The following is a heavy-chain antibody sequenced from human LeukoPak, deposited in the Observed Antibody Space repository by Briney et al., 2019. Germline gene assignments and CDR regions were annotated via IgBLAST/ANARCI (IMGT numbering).Heavy chain of an antibody. J-gene: IGHJ4*02. CDR1: GYIFTIYG. CDR2: VIPIFGTA. D-gene: IGHD2/OR15-2a*01. V-gene: IGHV1-18*01. Sequence: GASVKVSCKTSGYIFTIYGISWVRQAPGQGLEWMGGVIPIFGTANYAQKFQGRVTMTTDTSTSTAYMELRSLRSDDTAVYYCARTARDRMFDYWGQGTLVTVSS. CDR3: ARTARDRMFDY.